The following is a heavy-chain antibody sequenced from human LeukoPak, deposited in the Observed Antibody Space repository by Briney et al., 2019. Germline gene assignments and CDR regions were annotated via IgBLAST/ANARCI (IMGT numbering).Heavy chain of an antibody. Sequence: GGSLRLSCAASGFTFSSYGMHWVRQAPGKGLEWVAVIWYDGSNKYYADSVKGRFTISRDNSKNTLYLQMNSLRAEDTAVYYCARDVDTAMAFDYWGQGTLVTVSS. D-gene: IGHD5-18*01. J-gene: IGHJ4*02. CDR3: ARDVDTAMAFDY. CDR1: GFTFSSYG. CDR2: IWYDGSNK. V-gene: IGHV3-33*01.